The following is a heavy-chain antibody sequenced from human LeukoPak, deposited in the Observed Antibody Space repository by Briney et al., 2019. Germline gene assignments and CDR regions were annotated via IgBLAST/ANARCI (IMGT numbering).Heavy chain of an antibody. Sequence: SETLSLTCAVYGGSLSGYYWSWIRQPPGKGLEWIGEINHSGSTNYNPSLKSRVTISVDTSKNQFSLKLSSVTAADTAVYYCARGLGDYSAAPWGQGTLVTVSS. CDR3: ARGLGDYSAAP. CDR1: GGSLSGYY. J-gene: IGHJ5*02. CDR2: INHSGST. D-gene: IGHD1-26*01. V-gene: IGHV4-34*01.